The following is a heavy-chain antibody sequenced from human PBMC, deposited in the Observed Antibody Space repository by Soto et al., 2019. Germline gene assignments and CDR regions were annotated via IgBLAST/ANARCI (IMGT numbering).Heavy chain of an antibody. D-gene: IGHD6-19*01. CDR3: TREQSDDNYFDP. J-gene: IGHJ5*02. CDR2: IYYSGGT. CDR1: AAALSSGGYF. Sequence: SETLSLTCTVAAAALSSGGYFYTWVRQPPGKGLEWLGYIYYSGGTNYNPSLKSRVTISLDKSKSQFSLRLISVNAADTAVYYCTREQSDDNYFDPWGQGTLATVSS. V-gene: IGHV4-61*08.